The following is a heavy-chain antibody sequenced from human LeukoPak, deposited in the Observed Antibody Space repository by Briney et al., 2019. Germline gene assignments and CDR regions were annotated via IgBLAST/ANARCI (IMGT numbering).Heavy chain of an antibody. D-gene: IGHD6-19*01. CDR1: GGSISSYY. Sequence: SETLSLTCTVSGGSISSYYWNWIRQPPGKGLEWIGYIYYSGSTNYNPSLKSRVTISVDTSKNQFSLKLSSVTAADTAVYFCARQLRGEAVAGHLQPSDYWGQGTLVTVPS. J-gene: IGHJ4*02. V-gene: IGHV4-59*08. CDR2: IYYSGST. CDR3: ARQLRGEAVAGHLQPSDY.